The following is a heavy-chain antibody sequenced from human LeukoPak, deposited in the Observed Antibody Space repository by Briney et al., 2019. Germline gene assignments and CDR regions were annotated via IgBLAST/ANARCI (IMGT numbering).Heavy chain of an antibody. CDR1: GFTFSSYW. J-gene: IGHJ4*02. D-gene: IGHD1-26*01. Sequence: PGGSLRLSCAASGFTFSSYWMSWVRQAPGKGLEWVANIKQDGREKYYVDSVKGRFTISRDNSKNTLYLQMNSLRAEDTAVYYCAKDRQYSGAYDLFDYWGQGTLVTVSS. CDR3: AKDRQYSGAYDLFDY. V-gene: IGHV3-7*01. CDR2: IKQDGREK.